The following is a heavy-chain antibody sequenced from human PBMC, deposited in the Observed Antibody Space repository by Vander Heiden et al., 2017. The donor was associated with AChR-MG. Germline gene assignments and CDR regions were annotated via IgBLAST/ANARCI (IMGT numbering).Heavy chain of an antibody. Sequence: QVQLQQCGAGLLKPSETLSLTCAVYGGSFRGYYWSWIRQPPGKGLEWIGEINHSGSTNYNPSLKSRVTISVDTSKNQFSLKLSSVTAADTAVYYCARGRGYYDYYFDYWGQGTLVTVSS. CDR3: ARGRGYYDYYFDY. CDR2: INHSGST. V-gene: IGHV4-34*01. CDR1: GGSFRGYY. J-gene: IGHJ4*02. D-gene: IGHD3-22*01.